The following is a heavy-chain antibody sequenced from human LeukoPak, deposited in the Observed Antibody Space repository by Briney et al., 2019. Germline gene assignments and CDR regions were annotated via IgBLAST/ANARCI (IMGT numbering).Heavy chain of an antibody. CDR2: IGGSGGST. D-gene: IGHD1-26*01. V-gene: IGHV3-23*01. CDR1: GFTFSSYD. Sequence: GGSLRLSCAASGFTFSSYDMSWVRQAPGKGLEWVSAIGGSGGSTYYADSVKGRFTISRDNSKNTLYLQMNSLRAEDTAVYYCAKDPEGTIVGPGYWGQGTLVTVSS. J-gene: IGHJ4*02. CDR3: AKDPEGTIVGPGY.